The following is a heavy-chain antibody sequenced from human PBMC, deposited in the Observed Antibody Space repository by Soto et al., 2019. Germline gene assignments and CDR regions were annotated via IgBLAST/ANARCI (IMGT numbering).Heavy chain of an antibody. CDR1: GGSIISYY. V-gene: IGHV4-59*01. Sequence: PSETLSLTCPVSGGSIISYYCIFIRHPPGKGLERIEYIYYSGSTNYNPSLKSRVTISVDTSKNQFSLKLSSVTAADTAVYYRAREGRDGYNEYWGQGTLVTVSS. J-gene: IGHJ4*02. D-gene: IGHD5-12*01. CDR2: IYYSGST. CDR3: AREGRDGYNEY.